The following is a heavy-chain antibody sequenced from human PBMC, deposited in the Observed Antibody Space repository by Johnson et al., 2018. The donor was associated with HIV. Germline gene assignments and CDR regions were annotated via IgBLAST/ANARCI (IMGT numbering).Heavy chain of an antibody. CDR1: GFTFSDYY. CDR2: ISSSGSTI. V-gene: IGHV3-11*01. CDR3: TTDANWNYGQGAFDV. D-gene: IGHD1-7*01. Sequence: QVQLVESGGGLVKPGGSLRLSCAASGFTFSDYYMSWIRQAPGKGLEWVSYISSSGSTIYYADSEQGRFTISRDNAKNSLYLQMKSLKTEDTAVYYCTTDANWNYGQGAFDVWGQGTTVTVSS. J-gene: IGHJ3*01.